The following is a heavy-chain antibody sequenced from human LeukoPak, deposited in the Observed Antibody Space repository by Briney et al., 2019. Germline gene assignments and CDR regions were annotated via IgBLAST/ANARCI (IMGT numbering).Heavy chain of an antibody. J-gene: IGHJ4*02. V-gene: IGHV1-24*01. CDR2: FDPEDGET. CDR3: ATAHNWNDGFGY. CDR1: GYTLTELS. Sequence: ASVKVSCKVSGYTLTELSMHWVRQAPGKGLEWMGGFDPEDGETIYAQKFQGRVTMTEDTSTDTAYMELSSLRSEDTAVYYCATAHNWNDGFGYWGQGTLVTVSS. D-gene: IGHD1-1*01.